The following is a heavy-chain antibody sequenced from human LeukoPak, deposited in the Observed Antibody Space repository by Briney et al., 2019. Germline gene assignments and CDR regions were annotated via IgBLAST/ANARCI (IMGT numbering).Heavy chain of an antibody. Sequence: NTSETLSLTCTVSGGSISSYYWSWIRQPPGKGLEWIGSIYYSGSTYYNPSLKSRVTISVDTSKNQFSLKLSSVTAADTAVYYCASSGYSYGLYYYYMDVWGKGTTVTVSS. CDR1: GGSISSYY. CDR2: IYYSGST. CDR3: ASSGYSYGLYYYYMDV. J-gene: IGHJ6*03. D-gene: IGHD5-18*01. V-gene: IGHV4-39*07.